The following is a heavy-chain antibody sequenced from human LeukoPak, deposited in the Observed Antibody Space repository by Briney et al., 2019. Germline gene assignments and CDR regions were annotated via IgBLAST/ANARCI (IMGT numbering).Heavy chain of an antibody. CDR2: INPSGGST. V-gene: IGHV1-46*01. D-gene: IGHD3-9*01. CDR3: AISYYDILTGYSTDNNWFDP. Sequence: TCISHGGRRIRQTHGQGLEWIGIINPSGGSTSYAQKFQGRVTMTRDMSTSTVYMELSSLRSEDTAVYYCAISYYDILTGYSTDNNWFDPWGQGTLVTVSS. J-gene: IGHJ5*02. CDR1: TCISHG.